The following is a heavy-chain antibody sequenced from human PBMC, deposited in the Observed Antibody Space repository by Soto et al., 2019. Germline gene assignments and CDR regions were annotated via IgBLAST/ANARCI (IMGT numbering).Heavy chain of an antibody. CDR3: ARGAVITVVRFDY. Sequence: QVQLQESGPGLVKPSQTLSLTCTVSGGSISSGDYYWSWIRQPPGKGLEWIGYIYYSGSTYYNPSLKSRVTISVDTSKKQCSLKLSSVTAADTAVYYCARGAVITVVRFDYWGQGTLVTVSS. J-gene: IGHJ4*02. D-gene: IGHD4-17*01. CDR1: GGSISSGDYY. CDR2: IYYSGST. V-gene: IGHV4-30-4*01.